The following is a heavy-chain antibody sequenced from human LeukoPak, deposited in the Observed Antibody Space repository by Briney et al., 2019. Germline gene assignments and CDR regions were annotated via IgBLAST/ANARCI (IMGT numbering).Heavy chain of an antibody. Sequence: GGSLRLSCAASGFTFSSYGMHWVRQAPGKGLEWVAVISYDGSNKYYADSVKGRFTISRDNSKNTLYLQMNSLRAEDTVVYYCAKARIAVATEVGFDPWGQGTLVTVSS. J-gene: IGHJ5*02. D-gene: IGHD6-19*01. V-gene: IGHV3-30*18. CDR2: ISYDGSNK. CDR1: GFTFSSYG. CDR3: AKARIAVATEVGFDP.